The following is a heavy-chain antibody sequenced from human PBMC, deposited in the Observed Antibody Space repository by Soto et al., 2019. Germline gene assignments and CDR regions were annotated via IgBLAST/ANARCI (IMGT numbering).Heavy chain of an antibody. CDR3: AREVWSYPQGAPDY. J-gene: IGHJ4*02. D-gene: IGHD2-21*01. Sequence: EVQLVESGGGLVKPGGSLRLSCAASGFTFSSYSMNWVRQAPGKGLEWVSSITSSGNYIYYADSVKGRFTISRDNAKESLYLQMNSLRGEDTAVYYCAREVWSYPQGAPDYWGQGTLVTVSS. CDR2: ITSSGNYI. CDR1: GFTFSSYS. V-gene: IGHV3-21*01.